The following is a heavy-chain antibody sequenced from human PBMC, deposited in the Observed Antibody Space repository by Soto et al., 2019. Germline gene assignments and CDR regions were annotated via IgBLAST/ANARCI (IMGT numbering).Heavy chain of an antibody. CDR2: ISYDGSNK. Sequence: QVQLVESGGGVVQPGRSLRLSCAASGFTFSSYGMHWVRQAPGKGLEWVAVISYDGSNKYYADSVKVRFTISRDNSKNTLYLQMNSVKAEDTAVYYCAKDHDRGDYFDYWGQGTLVTVSS. CDR1: GFTFSSYG. D-gene: IGHD2-21*01. J-gene: IGHJ4*02. V-gene: IGHV3-30*18. CDR3: AKDHDRGDYFDY.